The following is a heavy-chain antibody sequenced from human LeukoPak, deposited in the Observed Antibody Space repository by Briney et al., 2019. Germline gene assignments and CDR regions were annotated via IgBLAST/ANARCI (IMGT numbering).Heavy chain of an antibody. CDR2: ITRSSNYI. D-gene: IGHD1-26*01. V-gene: IGHV3-21*01. CDR3: ARDGGEWEQDY. J-gene: IGHJ4*02. Sequence: PGGSLRLSCAASGFTFSSYSMNWVRQAPGKGLEWVSFITRSSNYIYYADSVKGRFTISKDNAKNSLYLQMNSLRAEDTAVYYCARDGGEWEQDYWGQGTLVTVSS. CDR1: GFTFSSYS.